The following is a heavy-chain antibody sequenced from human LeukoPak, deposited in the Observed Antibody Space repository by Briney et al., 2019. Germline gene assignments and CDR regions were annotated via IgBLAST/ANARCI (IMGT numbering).Heavy chain of an antibody. D-gene: IGHD1-26*01. CDR3: ARQFLVGSTFHAFDL. CDR2: VDSSGNT. V-gene: IGHV4-61*09. Sequence: SETLSLTCTVSGGSISSGSYYWSWIRQSAGNRLEWIGHVDSSGNTNYNPSLESRVTMSVDTSKKQFSLKLTSVTAADMAVYFCARQFLVGSTFHAFDLWGQGTRVTVSS. J-gene: IGHJ3*01. CDR1: GGSISSGSYY.